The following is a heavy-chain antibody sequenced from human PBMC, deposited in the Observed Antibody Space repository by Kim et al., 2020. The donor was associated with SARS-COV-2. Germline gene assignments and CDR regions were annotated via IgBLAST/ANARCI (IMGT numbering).Heavy chain of an antibody. V-gene: IGHV3-49*04. J-gene: IGHJ6*02. CDR2: IRSKAYGGTT. D-gene: IGHD3-22*01. CDR1: GFTFGDYA. Sequence: GGSLRLSCTASGFTFGDYAMSWVRQAPGKGLEWVGFIRSKAYGGTTEYAASVKGRFTISRDDSKSIAYLQMNSLKTEDTAVYYCTREREEVDYYYDSSGYVGMDVWGQGTTVTVSS. CDR3: TREREEVDYYYDSSGYVGMDV.